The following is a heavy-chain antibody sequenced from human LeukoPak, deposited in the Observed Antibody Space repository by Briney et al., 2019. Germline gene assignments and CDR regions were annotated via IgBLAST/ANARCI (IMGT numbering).Heavy chain of an antibody. CDR2: IHTSGST. Sequence: SETLSLTCTVSGGSISSGSYYWRWIRQPAGKGLEWIGCIHTSGSTNYNPSLKSRVTISVDTSKNQFSLKLSSVTAADTAVYYCAREALRITIFGVVNINLYYYMDVWGKGTTVTVSS. D-gene: IGHD3-3*01. J-gene: IGHJ6*03. V-gene: IGHV4-61*02. CDR3: AREALRITIFGVVNINLYYYMDV. CDR1: GGSISSGSYY.